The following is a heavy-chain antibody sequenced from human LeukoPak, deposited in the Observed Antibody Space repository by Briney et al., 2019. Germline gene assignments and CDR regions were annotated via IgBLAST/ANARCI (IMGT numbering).Heavy chain of an antibody. CDR3: SAGTAVAADF. J-gene: IGHJ4*02. CDR1: GFTFSTYH. D-gene: IGHD6-19*01. Sequence: PGGSLRLSCGASGFTFSTYHMNWVRQAPGKGPEWVSSISSISTYMYYADSVKGRFTISRDNAKNSLYLQMNRLRAEDTAVYYCSAGTAVAADFWGQGTLVTVSS. CDR2: ISSISTYM. V-gene: IGHV3-21*01.